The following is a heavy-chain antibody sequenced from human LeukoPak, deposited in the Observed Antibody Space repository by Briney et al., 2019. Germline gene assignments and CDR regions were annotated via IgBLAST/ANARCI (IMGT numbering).Heavy chain of an antibody. CDR1: GGSFSGYY. Sequence: SETLSLTCAVYGGSFSGYYWSWIRQPPGKGLEWIGEINHIGSTNYNPSLKSRVTISVDTSKNQFSLKLSSVTAADTAVYYCARGRVYSSSWTPLENDGTQFDYWGQGTLVTVSS. CDR2: INHIGST. CDR3: ARGRVYSSSWTPLENDGTQFDY. D-gene: IGHD6-13*01. V-gene: IGHV4-34*01. J-gene: IGHJ4*02.